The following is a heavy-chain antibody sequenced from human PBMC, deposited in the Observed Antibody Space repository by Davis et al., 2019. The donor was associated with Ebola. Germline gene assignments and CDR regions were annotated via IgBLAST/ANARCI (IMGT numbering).Heavy chain of an antibody. CDR3: ARGMGELALN. CDR2: VYTGGKT. Sequence: GESLKLSCAASGFTFSSYWMSWVRQAPGRGLEWVSLVYTGGKTGYADSVKGRFTISRHSSENAAYLQMNGLRPEDTAIYYCARGMGELALNWGQGTLVTVSS. CDR1: GFTFSSYW. V-gene: IGHV3-53*04. D-gene: IGHD3-16*01. J-gene: IGHJ4*02.